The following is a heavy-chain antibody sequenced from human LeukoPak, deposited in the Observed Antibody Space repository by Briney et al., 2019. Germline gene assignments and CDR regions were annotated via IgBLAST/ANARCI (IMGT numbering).Heavy chain of an antibody. CDR2: ISWNSATI. D-gene: IGHD3-16*02. J-gene: IGHJ4*02. CDR1: GFTFDHYA. Sequence: PGGSLRLSCAASGFTFDHYAMHWVRQAPGKGLEWVSLISWNSATIVYADSVKGRFTISRDNAKKSLYLQMNSLRAEDMAVYYCARARLGELSLYDYWGQGTLVTVSS. V-gene: IGHV3-9*03. CDR3: ARARLGELSLYDY.